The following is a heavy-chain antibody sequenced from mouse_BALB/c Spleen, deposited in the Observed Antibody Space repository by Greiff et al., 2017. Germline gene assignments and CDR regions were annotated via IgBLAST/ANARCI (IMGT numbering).Heavy chain of an antibody. CDR3: ARYYGKEFAY. J-gene: IGHJ3*01. CDR1: GFNIKDYY. Sequence: EVQLQQSGAELVRPGASVKLSCKASGFNIKDYYMHWVKQRPEQGLEWIGWIDPENGNTIYDPKFQGKASITADTSSNTAYLQLSSLTSEDTAVYYCARYYGKEFAYWGQGTLVTVSA. CDR2: IDPENGNT. V-gene: IGHV14-1*02. D-gene: IGHD2-1*01.